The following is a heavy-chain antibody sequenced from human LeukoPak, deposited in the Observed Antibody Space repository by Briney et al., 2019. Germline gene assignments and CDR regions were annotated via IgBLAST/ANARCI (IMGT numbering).Heavy chain of an antibody. CDR1: GFTFSSYS. CDR3: ARESSESFDI. J-gene: IGHJ3*02. Sequence: GGSLRLSCAASGFTFSSYSMNWVRQAPGKGLEWVSSIGSRSTSIYYADSVKGRFTISRDNAKNSLYLQMNSLRAEDTAEYYCARESSESFDIWGQGTMVTVSS. D-gene: IGHD6-25*01. CDR2: IGSRSTSI. V-gene: IGHV3-21*01.